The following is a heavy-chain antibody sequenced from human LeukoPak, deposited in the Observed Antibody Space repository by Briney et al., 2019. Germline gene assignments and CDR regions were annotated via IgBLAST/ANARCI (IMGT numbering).Heavy chain of an antibody. CDR3: ARGGSYGDF. Sequence: GGSLRLSCGPSGFTFISYWMHCLRQTPGRGLVWVSSLKSDGSSRTYADSVKGRFTISRDNTKNTLYLQMSSLIAADTAVYYCARGGSYGDFWGQGTLVTVSS. D-gene: IGHD3-16*01. CDR1: GFTFISYW. CDR2: LKSDGSSR. J-gene: IGHJ4*02. V-gene: IGHV3-74*01.